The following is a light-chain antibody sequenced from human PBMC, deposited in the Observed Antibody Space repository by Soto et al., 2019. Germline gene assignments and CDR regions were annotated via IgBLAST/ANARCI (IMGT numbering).Light chain of an antibody. J-gene: IGKJ5*01. CDR1: QSIDTW. V-gene: IGKV1-5*03. Sequence: DIQMTQSPSTLSASVGDGVTITCRASQSIDTWLAWYQQKPGKAPQVLINQASTLESGVPSRFSGSGSGTEFTLTITSLQRDDFAAYFCQRYHSYPYTFGQGTRLEIK. CDR2: QAS. CDR3: QRYHSYPYT.